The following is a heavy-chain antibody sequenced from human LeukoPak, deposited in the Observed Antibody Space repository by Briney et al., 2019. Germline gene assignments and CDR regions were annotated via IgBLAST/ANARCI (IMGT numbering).Heavy chain of an antibody. J-gene: IGHJ4*02. CDR1: GFTFSSYG. D-gene: IGHD1-26*01. V-gene: IGHV3-23*01. Sequence: GGSQRLSCAASGFTFSSYGMSWVRQAPGKGLEWVSAISGSGGSTYYADSVKGRFTIPRDNSKNTLYLQMNSLRAEDTAVYYCARGERVGAKFVVDYWGQGTLVTVSS. CDR2: ISGSGGST. CDR3: ARGERVGAKFVVDY.